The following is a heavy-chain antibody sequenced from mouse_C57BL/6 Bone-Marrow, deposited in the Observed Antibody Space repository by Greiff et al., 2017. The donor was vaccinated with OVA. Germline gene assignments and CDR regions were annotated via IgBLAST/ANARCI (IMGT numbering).Heavy chain of an antibody. CDR2: IDPSDSET. CDR3: ARSPLGRDWFAY. Sequence: QVQLQQPGAELVRPGSSVKLSCKASGYTFTSYWMHWVKQRPIQGLEWIGNIDPSDSETHYNQKFKDKATLTVDKSSSTAYMQLSSRTSEDSAVDYCARSPLGRDWFAYWGQGTLVTVSA. D-gene: IGHD4-1*01. J-gene: IGHJ3*01. V-gene: IGHV1-52*01. CDR1: GYTFTSYW.